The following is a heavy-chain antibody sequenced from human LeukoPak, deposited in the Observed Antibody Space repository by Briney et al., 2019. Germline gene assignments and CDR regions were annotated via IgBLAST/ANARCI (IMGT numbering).Heavy chain of an antibody. J-gene: IGHJ4*02. CDR2: ISYDGSNK. V-gene: IGHV3-30*04. CDR1: GFTFSGYS. D-gene: IGHD1-26*01. Sequence: GRSLRLSCAASGFTFSGYSMHWVRQAPGKGLEWVAVISYDGSNKYYADSVKGRFTISRDNSKNTLYLQMNSLRAEDTAVYYCARDPGSVGATPYFDYWGQGTLVTVSS. CDR3: ARDPGSVGATPYFDY.